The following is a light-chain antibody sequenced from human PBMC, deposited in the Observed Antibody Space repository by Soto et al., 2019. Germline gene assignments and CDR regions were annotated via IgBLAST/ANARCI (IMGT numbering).Light chain of an antibody. CDR1: SSDVGGYEY. Sequence: QSALTQPRSVSGSPGQSVTISCTGTSSDVGGYEYVSWYQQHPGKAPKLMIYDISKRPSGFPDRFSGSKSGNTASLTISGLQAEDEADYYCCSYERSYTHSVFATGTKLTVL. CDR3: CSYERSYTHSV. CDR2: DIS. J-gene: IGLJ1*01. V-gene: IGLV2-11*01.